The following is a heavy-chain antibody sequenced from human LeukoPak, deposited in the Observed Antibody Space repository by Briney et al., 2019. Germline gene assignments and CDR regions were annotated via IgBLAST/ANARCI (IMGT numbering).Heavy chain of an antibody. Sequence: PGGSLRLSCAASGFTFSSYSMNWGRQAPGLGLEWVSSISTSDSYVNYADSVKGRFTISRDNAKNSLYLPVSSLRAEDTAVYYCARESGSYSGIDYWGQGSLVTVSS. CDR1: GFTFSSYS. J-gene: IGHJ4*02. CDR3: ARESGSYSGIDY. V-gene: IGHV3-21*01. CDR2: ISTSDSYV. D-gene: IGHD1-26*01.